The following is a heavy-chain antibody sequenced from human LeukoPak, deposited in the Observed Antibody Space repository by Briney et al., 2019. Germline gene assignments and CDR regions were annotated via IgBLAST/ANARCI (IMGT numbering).Heavy chain of an antibody. J-gene: IGHJ3*02. V-gene: IGHV4-59*01. Sequence: PSETLSLTCTVSGGSISSYYWSWIRQPPGKGLEWIGYIYYSGSTNYNPSLKSRVTISVDTSKNQFSLKLSSVTAADTAVYYWAGADRLRRGSAYSGGAFDIWGQGTMVTVSS. CDR3: AGADRLRRGSAYSGGAFDI. D-gene: IGHD3-10*01. CDR1: GGSISSYY. CDR2: IYYSGST.